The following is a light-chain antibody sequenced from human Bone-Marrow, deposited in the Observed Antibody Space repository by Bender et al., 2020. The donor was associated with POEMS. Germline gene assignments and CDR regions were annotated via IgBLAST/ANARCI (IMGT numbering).Light chain of an antibody. CDR2: DVS. Sequence: QSALTQPPSASGSPGQSVTISCTGTSSDVGGYNYVSWYQQHPGKAPELMIFDVSLRPSGVSNRFSGSKSGNTASLTISGLQTEDEADYYCNSYAGSTTLVFGGGTKLTVL. V-gene: IGLV2-8*01. CDR1: SSDVGGYNY. CDR3: NSYAGSTTLV. J-gene: IGLJ2*01.